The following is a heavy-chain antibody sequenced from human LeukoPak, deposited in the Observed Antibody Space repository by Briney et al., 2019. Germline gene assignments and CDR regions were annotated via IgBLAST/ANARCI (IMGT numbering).Heavy chain of an antibody. J-gene: IGHJ4*02. Sequence: SSETLSLTCTVSGGSISSYYWSWIRQPPGKGLEWIGYIYYSGSTNYNPSLKSRVTISVDTSKNQFSPKLSSVTAADTAVYYCARQIWFGELLFDYWGQGTLVTVSS. V-gene: IGHV4-59*08. D-gene: IGHD3-10*01. CDR3: ARQIWFGELLFDY. CDR1: GGSISSYY. CDR2: IYYSGST.